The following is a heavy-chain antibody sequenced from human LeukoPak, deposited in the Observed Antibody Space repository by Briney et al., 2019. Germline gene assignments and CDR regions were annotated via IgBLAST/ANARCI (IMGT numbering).Heavy chain of an antibody. J-gene: IGHJ4*02. CDR1: GFTLCGYS. CDR3: STAKFDY. Sequence: GGSLRLACAASGFTLCGYSMNWLRQAPGKGLEWGSHISIGSTIYYADSVKGRFTISRDNAKNSVYLQMNNLRVEDTAVYYCSTAKFDYWGQGTLVTVSS. V-gene: IGHV3-48*01. CDR2: ISIGSTI.